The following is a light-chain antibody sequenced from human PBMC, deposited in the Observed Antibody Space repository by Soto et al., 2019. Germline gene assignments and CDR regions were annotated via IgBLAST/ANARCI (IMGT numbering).Light chain of an antibody. CDR3: QQYDNLFT. J-gene: IGKJ5*01. Sequence: DIQMTQSPSSLSASVGDRVTITCQASQDITNYLNWYQQRPGKAPKLLIYDASNLEPGVPSRFSGSGSRTHFILNISSLQPEDFATYYCQQYDNLFTFGQGTRLDIK. V-gene: IGKV1-33*01. CDR1: QDITNY. CDR2: DAS.